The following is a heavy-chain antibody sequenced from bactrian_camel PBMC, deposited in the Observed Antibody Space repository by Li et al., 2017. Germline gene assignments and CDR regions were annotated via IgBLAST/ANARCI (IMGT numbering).Heavy chain of an antibody. CDR2: IDSFLDA. V-gene: IGHV3S53*01. D-gene: IGHD3*01. Sequence: HVQLVESGGGSVQVGGSLSLSCAASPYRNCMAWFRQTPEKEREGVAAIDSFLDADYADFAKGRFTISKNDAKDTLYLQMNSLKPDDAAMYYCAAARDEGVYCYAGARTLVFGYWGQGTQVTVS. CDR3: AAARDEGVYCYAGARTLVFGY. CDR1: PYRNC. J-gene: IGHJ6*01.